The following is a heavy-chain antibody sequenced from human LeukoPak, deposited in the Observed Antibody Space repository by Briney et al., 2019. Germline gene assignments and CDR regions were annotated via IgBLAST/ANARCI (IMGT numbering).Heavy chain of an antibody. CDR1: GYSFTSYW. CDR3: ARRAALGMRYFDS. CDR2: IYCDGSKI. D-gene: IGHD3-16*01. J-gene: IGHJ4*02. V-gene: IGHV5-51*01. Sequence: GESLKISCKGSGYSFTSYWIGWVRQMPGKGLEWMAIIYCDGSKITYSPSFQSQVTISGDKSISTAYLQWSSLKASDTAIYFCARRAALGMRYFDSWGQGVLLTVSS.